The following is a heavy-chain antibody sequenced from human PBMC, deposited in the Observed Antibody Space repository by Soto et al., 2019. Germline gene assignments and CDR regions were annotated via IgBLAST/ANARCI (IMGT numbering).Heavy chain of an antibody. V-gene: IGHV1-18*01. CDR3: ARDNGQWMVST. CDR1: GYTFSSYS. CDR2: ISAYNGNT. D-gene: IGHD2-8*01. J-gene: IGHJ5*02. Sequence: ASVKVSCKASGYTFSSYSISWVRQAPGQGLAWMGWISAYNGNTIYAPKFQGRVTMTTDTSTTTAYMELRTLRSDDTAVYYCARDNGQWMVSTWGQGTLVTV.